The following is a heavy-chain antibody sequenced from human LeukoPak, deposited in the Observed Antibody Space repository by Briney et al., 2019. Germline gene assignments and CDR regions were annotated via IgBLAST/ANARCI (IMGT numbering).Heavy chain of an antibody. V-gene: IGHV3-48*01. Sequence: GGSLRLSCAASGFTFSGYSMNWVRQAPGKGLEGVSYISSSSSTIHYADSVKGRFIISRDNAKNSLYLQMNSLRAEDTAVYYCARDPRSGSYPDWFDPWGQGTLVTVSS. CDR3: ARDPRSGSYPDWFDP. CDR2: ISSSSSTI. J-gene: IGHJ5*02. D-gene: IGHD1-26*01. CDR1: GFTFSGYS.